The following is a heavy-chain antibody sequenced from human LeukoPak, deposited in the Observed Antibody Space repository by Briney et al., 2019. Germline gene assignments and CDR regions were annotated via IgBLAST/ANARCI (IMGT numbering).Heavy chain of an antibody. V-gene: IGHV4-38-2*01. D-gene: IGHD5-24*01. CDR3: ARVGRKDGNHPPNWFDS. CDR2: IYHSGST. CDR1: GYSISSGYY. J-gene: IGHJ5*01. Sequence: SETLSLTCAVSGYSISSGYYWGWIRQPPGKGLEWIGTIYHSGSTYYNPSLKSRVTISVDTSNNQFSLKLNSVTAADTAVYYCARVGRKDGNHPPNWFDSWGRGTLVTVSS.